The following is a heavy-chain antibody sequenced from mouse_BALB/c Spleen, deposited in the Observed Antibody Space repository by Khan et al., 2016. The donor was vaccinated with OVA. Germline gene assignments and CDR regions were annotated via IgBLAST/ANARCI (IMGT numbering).Heavy chain of an antibody. Sequence: QVQLQQSGAELAKPGASVKMSCKASGYTFTSYWMHWVKQRPGQGLEWIGYIDPSTDYTEYNQKFRDKATLTVDKSSTTVYMQLTSLTSEDSAVDYCVNHGSSCAWCTYWGQGTLVTVSA. J-gene: IGHJ3*01. V-gene: IGHV1-7*01. CDR1: GYTFTSYW. CDR3: VNHGSSCAWCTY. D-gene: IGHD1-1*01. CDR2: IDPSTDYT.